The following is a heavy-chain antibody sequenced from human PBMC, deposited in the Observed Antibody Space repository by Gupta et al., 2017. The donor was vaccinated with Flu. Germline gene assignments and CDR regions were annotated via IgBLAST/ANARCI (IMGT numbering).Heavy chain of an antibody. D-gene: IGHD1-26*01. CDR2: VSVRGDDT. V-gene: IGHV3-23*01. CDR3: AKDLYSVGCLPSCGLDV. Sequence: LEWVSSVSVRGDDTYYADSVKGRFIISRDNAKDTLYLQMNSLRAEENAVYYCAKDLYSVGCLPSCGLDVWGQGTTVSVSS. J-gene: IGHJ6*02.